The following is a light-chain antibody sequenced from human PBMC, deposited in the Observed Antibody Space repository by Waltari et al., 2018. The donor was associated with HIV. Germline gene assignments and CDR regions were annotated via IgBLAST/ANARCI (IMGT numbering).Light chain of an antibody. CDR2: DVG. J-gene: IGLJ2*01. V-gene: IGLV2-23*02. CDR3: CAYAGPTGLSEV. Sequence: QSALTQPASVSGSPGQSITISCTGTSRDIGAYNYVSWYQQHPGKTPKLIMYDVGTRPSGVAARFSGSKSGNTASLTISGLQSEDEADYHCCAYAGPTGLSEVFGGGTKLTVL. CDR1: SRDIGAYNY.